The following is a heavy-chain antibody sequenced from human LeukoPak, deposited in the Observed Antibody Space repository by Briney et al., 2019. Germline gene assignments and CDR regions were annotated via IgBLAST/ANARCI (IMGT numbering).Heavy chain of an antibody. CDR2: ISGRDGST. J-gene: IGHJ6*03. CDR1: GFSFSNYA. CDR3: AKQGCPNGVCFSYYYYMDV. D-gene: IGHD2-8*01. Sequence: PGGSLRLSCAASGFSFSNYAMSWVRQAPGKGLEWVSAISGRDGSTYNADSVKGRFTISRDNSKNTLYLQMNSLRAEDTAVYYCAKQGCPNGVCFSYYYYMDVWGRGTTVTVSS. V-gene: IGHV3-23*01.